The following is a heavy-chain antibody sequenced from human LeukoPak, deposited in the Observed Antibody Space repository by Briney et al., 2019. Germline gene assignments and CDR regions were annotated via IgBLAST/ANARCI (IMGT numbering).Heavy chain of an antibody. D-gene: IGHD3-22*01. V-gene: IGHV3-11*01. CDR3: ARYYYDSSGYYTHFDY. J-gene: IGHJ4*02. Sequence: GGSLRLSCAASGFTFSDYYMSWIRQAPGKGLEWVSYISSSGSTIYYADSVKGRFTISRDNAKNSLYLQMNSLSAEDTAVYYCARYYYDSSGYYTHFDYWGQGTLVTVSS. CDR1: GFTFSDYY. CDR2: ISSSGSTI.